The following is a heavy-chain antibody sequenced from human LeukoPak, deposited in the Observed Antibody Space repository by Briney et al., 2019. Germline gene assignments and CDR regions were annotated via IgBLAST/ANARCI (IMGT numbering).Heavy chain of an antibody. J-gene: IGHJ4*02. V-gene: IGHV1-2*02. Sequence: ASVKVSCKASGYIFTGYYMRWVRQAPGQGLEWMGWINPDSGGTNYAQKFQGRVTMTRDTSISTAYMELSRLRSDDTAVYYCARDLYGDYAFDYWGQGTLVTVSS. D-gene: IGHD4-17*01. CDR3: ARDLYGDYAFDY. CDR2: INPDSGGT. CDR1: GYIFTGYY.